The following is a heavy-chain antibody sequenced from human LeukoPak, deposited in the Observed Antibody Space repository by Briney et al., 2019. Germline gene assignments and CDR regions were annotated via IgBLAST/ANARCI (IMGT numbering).Heavy chain of an antibody. CDR2: IYYSGST. CDR3: ARSPYYYYMDV. J-gene: IGHJ6*03. Sequence: SETLSLTCTVSGGSISSYYWSWVRQPPGKGLEWIGYIYYSGSTNYNPSLKSRVTISVDTSKNQFSLKLSSVTAADTAVYYCARSPYYYYMDVWGKGTTVTVSS. CDR1: GGSISSYY. V-gene: IGHV4-59*01.